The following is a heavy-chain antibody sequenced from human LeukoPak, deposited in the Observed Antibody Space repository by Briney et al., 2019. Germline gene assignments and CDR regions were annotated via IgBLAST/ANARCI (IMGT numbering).Heavy chain of an antibody. Sequence: GASVKVSCKASGYTFTSYDINWVRQATGQGLEWMGWMNPNSGNTGYAQKFQGRVTMTRNTSISTAYMELSSLRAEDTAVYYCARDPNYYGSGSYSRMDVWGKGTTVTVSS. CDR2: MNPNSGNT. CDR3: ARDPNYYGSGSYSRMDV. J-gene: IGHJ6*04. D-gene: IGHD3-10*01. V-gene: IGHV1-8*01. CDR1: GYTFTSYD.